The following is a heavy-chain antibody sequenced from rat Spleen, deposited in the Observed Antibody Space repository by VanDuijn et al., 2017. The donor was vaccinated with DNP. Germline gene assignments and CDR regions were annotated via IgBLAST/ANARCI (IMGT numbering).Heavy chain of an antibody. CDR2: IDKSGCRT. CDR1: GFTFSTYW. D-gene: IGHD5-1*01. CDR3: ANNWELYW. J-gene: IGHJ2*01. Sequence: EVQLVETGGGLVQPGRSLKLSCVASGFTFSTYWMTWIRQVPGKGLEWVASIDKSGCRTYYPDSVNGRFTISRDNAKNTLYLQMHSLRSEDTANYYCANNWELYWWGQGVLVTVSS. V-gene: IGHV5-31*01.